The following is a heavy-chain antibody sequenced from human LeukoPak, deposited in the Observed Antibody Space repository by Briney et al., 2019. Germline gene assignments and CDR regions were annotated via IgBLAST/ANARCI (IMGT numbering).Heavy chain of an antibody. CDR3: AKKGYSSSDGAYYFDY. D-gene: IGHD6-6*01. CDR2: ISGSGGST. Sequence: GGSLRLSCAASGFTFSSYAMSWVRQAPGKGLEWVSAISGSGGSTYYADPVKGRFTISRDNSKNTLYLQMNSLRAEDTAVYYCAKKGYSSSDGAYYFDYWGQGTLVTVSS. V-gene: IGHV3-23*01. J-gene: IGHJ4*02. CDR1: GFTFSSYA.